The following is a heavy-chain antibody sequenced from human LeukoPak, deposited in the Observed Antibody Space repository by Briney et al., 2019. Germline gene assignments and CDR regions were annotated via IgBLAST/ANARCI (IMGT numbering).Heavy chain of an antibody. CDR2: ISGSGGST. CDR3: AKDRDSSGYYLSYFDY. V-gene: IGHV3-23*01. Sequence: PGGSLRLSCAASGFTFSSYAMSWVRQAPGKGLEWVSAISGSGGSTYYADSVKGRFTISRDNSKNTLYLQMNSLRAEDTAVYYCAKDRDSSGYYLSYFDYWGQGTLVTVSS. J-gene: IGHJ4*02. CDR1: GFTFSSYA. D-gene: IGHD3-22*01.